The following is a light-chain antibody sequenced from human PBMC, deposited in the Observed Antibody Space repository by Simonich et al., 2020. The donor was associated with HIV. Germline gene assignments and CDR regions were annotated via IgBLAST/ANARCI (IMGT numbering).Light chain of an antibody. Sequence: QTVVTQEPSFSVSPGGTVTLTCGLSSGSVSTNYYPSWYQQTPGQAPPTLIYTTNTRSSGVPDRFSGSILVNKAALTSTGVKADDESDYYCVLYMASSINWVFGGGTKLTVL. CDR3: VLYMASSINWV. V-gene: IGLV8-61*01. CDR2: TTN. CDR1: SGSVSTNYY. J-gene: IGLJ3*02.